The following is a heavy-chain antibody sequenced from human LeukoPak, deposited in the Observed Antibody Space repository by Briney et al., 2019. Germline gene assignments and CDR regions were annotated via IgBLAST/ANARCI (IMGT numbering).Heavy chain of an antibody. CDR2: ISGSGRST. J-gene: IGHJ4*02. CDR1: GFTFSSHA. CDR3: AQDYSGYDLSAGY. V-gene: IGHV3-23*01. Sequence: PGGSLRLACAASGFTFSSHAMSWVRQAPGKGLEGVSVISGSGRSTYYADSVKGRFTISRDNSKYTLYLQMNSLRAEDTGLYYCAQDYSGYDLSAGYWGQGTLVTVSS. D-gene: IGHD5-12*01.